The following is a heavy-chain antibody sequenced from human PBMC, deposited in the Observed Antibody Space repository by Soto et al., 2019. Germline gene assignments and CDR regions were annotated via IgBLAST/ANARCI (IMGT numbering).Heavy chain of an antibody. CDR1: GGTFSSSA. D-gene: IGHD6-19*01. CDR2: IIPTFGTA. CDR3: ARSETAGHRGFDI. J-gene: IGHJ3*02. Sequence: QVQLVQSGAEMREPGSSVQVSCKASGGTFSSSAINWLRQAPGQGPEWMGGIIPTFGTANYIEKFRGRVTITADTSTSTAYMEVSSLTSEYTAMYFCARSETAGHRGFDIWGQGTMVTVSS. V-gene: IGHV1-69*06.